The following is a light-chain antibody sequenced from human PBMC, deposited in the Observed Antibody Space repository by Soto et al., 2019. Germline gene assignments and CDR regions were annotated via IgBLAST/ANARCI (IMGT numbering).Light chain of an antibody. Sequence: EIFLTQSPGTLSLSPGERATLSCRASQSVSSSYLAWYQQKPGQAPRLLIYGASSRANGIPDRFSGSGSGTDFTLTISRLEPEDFAVYYCQQYGSSHLWTFGQGTKVDIK. CDR1: QSVSSSY. V-gene: IGKV3-20*01. CDR2: GAS. J-gene: IGKJ1*01. CDR3: QQYGSSHLWT.